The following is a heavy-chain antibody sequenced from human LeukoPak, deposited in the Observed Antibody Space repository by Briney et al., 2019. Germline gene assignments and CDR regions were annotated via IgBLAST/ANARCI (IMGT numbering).Heavy chain of an antibody. CDR1: VGSISSYY. CDR2: IYISGST. V-gene: IGHV4-4*07. D-gene: IGHD3-10*01. CDR3: ARGWFGEYAFDI. J-gene: IGHJ3*02. Sequence: SETLSLTCTVSVGSISSYYWSWIRHPAGKGLEWIWRIYISGSTNYNPSPKSRVTMSVDTSTTQFSLKLSPVPAADTAVYYCARGWFGEYAFDIWGHGTMVTVSS.